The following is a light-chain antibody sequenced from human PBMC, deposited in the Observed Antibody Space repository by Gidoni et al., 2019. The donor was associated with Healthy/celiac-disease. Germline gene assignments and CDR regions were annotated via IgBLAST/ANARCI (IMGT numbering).Light chain of an antibody. CDR3: QQYDNRLLT. CDR1: QVISNY. CDR2: DAS. Sequence: DIQMTQSPSSLSASVGDRVTITCQASQVISNYLNGYQQKPGKAPKLLIYDASNLETGVPSRFSGSGSGTDFTFTISSLQPEDIATYYCQQYDNRLLTFGGGTKVEIK. J-gene: IGKJ4*01. V-gene: IGKV1-33*01.